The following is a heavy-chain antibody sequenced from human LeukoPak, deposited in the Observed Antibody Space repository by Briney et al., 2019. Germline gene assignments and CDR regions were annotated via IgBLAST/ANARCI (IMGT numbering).Heavy chain of an antibody. V-gene: IGHV1-46*01. Sequence: ASVKVSCKASGYTFTSYYMHWVRQAPGEGLEWMGIINPSGGSTTYAQKFQGRVTMTRDMSTSTVYMDLSLRSEDTAVYYCARVAAEVVGLPGAIGFGWLRRDYYYMDVWGKGTTVTVSS. CDR3: ARVAAEVVGLPGAIGFGWLRRDYYYMDV. D-gene: IGHD2-2*02. CDR1: GYTFTSYY. J-gene: IGHJ6*03. CDR2: INPSGGST.